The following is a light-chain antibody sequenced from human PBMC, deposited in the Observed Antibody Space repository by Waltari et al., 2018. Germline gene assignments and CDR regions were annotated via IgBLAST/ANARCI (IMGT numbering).Light chain of an antibody. Sequence: QSALTQPASVSGSPGQSIAISCTGSSSNIGGYNYVSWYQHHPGKAPRLLIYEVSNRPSSVSNRFSGSKSAITASLTISGLQAEDEAYYYCSSYTGANTLGVFGGGTKLTVL. CDR3: SSYTGANTLGV. V-gene: IGLV2-14*01. CDR1: SSNIGGYNY. CDR2: EVS. J-gene: IGLJ3*02.